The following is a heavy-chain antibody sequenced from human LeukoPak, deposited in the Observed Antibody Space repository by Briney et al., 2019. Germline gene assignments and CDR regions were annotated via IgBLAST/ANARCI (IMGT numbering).Heavy chain of an antibody. CDR1: GGSICSSNYY. Sequence: SETLSLTCTVSGGSICSSNYYWGWIRQPPGKRLEWIGSIHYSGSTYYNPSLKSRVTVSVDTSKNQFTVNLSSVTAADTAVYYCTRHFGSGRDDYWGQGTLVTVSS. CDR3: TRHFGSGRDDY. V-gene: IGHV4-39*01. CDR2: IHYSGST. D-gene: IGHD3-10*01. J-gene: IGHJ4*02.